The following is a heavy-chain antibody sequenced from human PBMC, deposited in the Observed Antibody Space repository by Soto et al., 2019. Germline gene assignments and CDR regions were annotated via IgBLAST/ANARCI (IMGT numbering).Heavy chain of an antibody. D-gene: IGHD6-19*01. CDR3: AKVAVAGLRYYYGMDV. Sequence: ESGGGVVQPGRSLRLSCAASGFTFSRYGIHWVRQAPGKGLEWVAVISYDGSNKYYADSVKGRFTISRDNSKNTLYLQMNSLRAEDTAVYYCAKVAVAGLRYYYGMDVWGQGTTVTVSS. CDR1: GFTFSRYG. CDR2: ISYDGSNK. J-gene: IGHJ6*02. V-gene: IGHV3-30*18.